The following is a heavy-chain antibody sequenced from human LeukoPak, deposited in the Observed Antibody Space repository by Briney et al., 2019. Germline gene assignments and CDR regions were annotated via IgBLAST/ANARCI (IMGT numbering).Heavy chain of an antibody. Sequence: GSLRLSCAASGFTFSSSAMSWVRQPPGKGLEWIGEIYHSGSTNYNPSLKSRVTISVDKSKNQFSLKLSSVTAADTAVYYCARDGGRIEQQLVADAFDIWGQGTMVTVSS. CDR3: ARDGGRIEQQLVADAFDI. D-gene: IGHD6-13*01. CDR1: GFTFSSSA. V-gene: IGHV4-4*02. CDR2: IYHSGST. J-gene: IGHJ3*02.